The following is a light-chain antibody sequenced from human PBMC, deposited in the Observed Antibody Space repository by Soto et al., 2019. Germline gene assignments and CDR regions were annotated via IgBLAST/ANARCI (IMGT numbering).Light chain of an antibody. Sequence: QSVLTQPPSASGTPGQRVTISCSGATSNFGTKSVNWYQHLPGAAPRLLIYNSDQRPSGVPDRFSGSKSGTSASLAISGPQSADEGDYFCASWDDILHGPLFGGGTKLTVL. CDR3: ASWDDILHGPL. CDR1: TSNFGTKS. J-gene: IGLJ2*01. V-gene: IGLV1-44*01. CDR2: NSD.